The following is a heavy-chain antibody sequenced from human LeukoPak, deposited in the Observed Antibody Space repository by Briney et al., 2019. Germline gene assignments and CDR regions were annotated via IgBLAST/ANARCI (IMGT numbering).Heavy chain of an antibody. CDR2: INPNSGGT. CDR3: ARDLYTMVRGVPNWFDP. J-gene: IGHJ5*02. D-gene: IGHD3-10*01. V-gene: IGHV1-2*06. CDR1: GYTFTGYY. Sequence: ASVKVSCKASGYTFTGYYMHWVRQAPGQGLEWMGRINPNSGGTNYAQKFQGRVTMTRDTSTSTAYMELSRLRSDDTAVYYCARDLYTMVRGVPNWFDPWGQGTLVTVSS.